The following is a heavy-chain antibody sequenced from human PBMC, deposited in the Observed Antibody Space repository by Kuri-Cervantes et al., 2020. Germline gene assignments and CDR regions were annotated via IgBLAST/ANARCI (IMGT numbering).Heavy chain of an antibody. D-gene: IGHD2-2*01. Sequence: SETLSLTWAVYGGSFSGYYRSWIRQPPGKGLEWIGEINHSGSTNYNPSLKSRVTISVDTSKNQFSLKLSSVTAADTAVYYWARGRGGCSSTSCYWIFGMDVWGQGTTVTVSS. J-gene: IGHJ6*02. CDR1: GGSFSGYY. CDR2: INHSGST. CDR3: ARGRGGCSSTSCYWIFGMDV. V-gene: IGHV4-34*01.